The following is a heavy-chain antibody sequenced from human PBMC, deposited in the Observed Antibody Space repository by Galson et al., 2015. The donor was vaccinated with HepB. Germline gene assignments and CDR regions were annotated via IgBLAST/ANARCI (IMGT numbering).Heavy chain of an antibody. D-gene: IGHD4-17*01. CDR1: GFTFSSYA. CDR3: ARGAVTTRGTYFDY. Sequence: PLRLSCAASGFTFSSYAMHWVRQAPGKGLEWVAVISYDGSNKYYADSVKGRFTISRDNSKNTLYLQMNSLRAEDTAVYYCARGAVTTRGTYFDYWGQGTLVTVSS. CDR2: ISYDGSNK. J-gene: IGHJ4*02. V-gene: IGHV3-30*04.